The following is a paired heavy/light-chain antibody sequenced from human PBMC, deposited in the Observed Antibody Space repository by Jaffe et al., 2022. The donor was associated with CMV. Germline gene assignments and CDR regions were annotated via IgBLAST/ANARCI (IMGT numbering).Heavy chain of an antibody. J-gene: IGHJ4*02. V-gene: IGHV3-53*01. D-gene: IGHD2-21*01. Sequence: EVQLVESGGGLIQPGGSLRLSCAASGFTVSSNYMSWVRQAPGEGLEWVSIIYSGGSTSYADSVKGRFTISRDNSKNTLYLQMNSLRAEDTAVYYCARHSDWVLFFDSWGQGTLVTVSS. CDR1: GFTVSSNY. CDR3: ARHSDWVLFFDS. CDR2: IYSGGST.
Light chain of an antibody. Sequence: QSVLTQPPSASGTPGQRVTISCSGSRSNIGSNTVNWYQQLPGTAPKLLIYSNNQRPSGVPDRFSGSKSGTSASLAISGLQSEDEADYYCATWDDSLNAWVFGGGTKLTVL. CDR1: RSNIGSNT. V-gene: IGLV1-44*01. CDR3: ATWDDSLNAWV. CDR2: SNN. J-gene: IGLJ3*02.